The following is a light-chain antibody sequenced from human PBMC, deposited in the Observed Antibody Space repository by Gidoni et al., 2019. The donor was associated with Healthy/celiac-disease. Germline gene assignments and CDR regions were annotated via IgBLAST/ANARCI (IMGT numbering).Light chain of an antibody. CDR3: QQRSNWLLT. CDR2: DAS. Sequence: EIVLTQSPATLSLSPGERATLSCRASQSVSSYLAWYQQKPGQAPRLLIYDASNRATGIPARFSGSVSGTDFTLTISSLEPEDFAVYYCQQRSNWLLTFGGXTKVEIK. CDR1: QSVSSY. J-gene: IGKJ4*01. V-gene: IGKV3-11*01.